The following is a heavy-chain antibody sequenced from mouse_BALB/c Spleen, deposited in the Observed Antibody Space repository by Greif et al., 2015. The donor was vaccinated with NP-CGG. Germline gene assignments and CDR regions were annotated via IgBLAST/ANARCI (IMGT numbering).Heavy chain of an antibody. CDR3: ARVYGSYLFYAMYY. V-gene: IGHV5-6-3*01. D-gene: IGHD2-1*01. J-gene: IGHJ4*01. CDR2: INSNGGST. CDR1: GFTFSSYG. Sequence: VKLMESGGVLVQPGGSLKLSCAASGFTFSSYGMSWVRQTPDKRLELVATINSNGGSTYYPDSVKGRFTISRDNAKSTLYLRMSSLKSEVTAMYYCARVYGSYLFYAMYYWGQETSVTVSS.